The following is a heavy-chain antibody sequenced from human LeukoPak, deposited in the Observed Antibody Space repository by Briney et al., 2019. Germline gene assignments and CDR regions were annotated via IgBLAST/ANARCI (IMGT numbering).Heavy chain of an antibody. CDR2: IIPIFGTA. Sequence: ASVKVSCKASGYTFTSYGISWVRQAPGQGLEWMGGIIPIFGTANYAQKFQGRVTITADESTSTAYMELSSLRSEDTAVYYCARDTYYYDSSGYYWGQGTLVTVSS. D-gene: IGHD3-22*01. CDR1: GYTFTSYG. V-gene: IGHV1-69*13. J-gene: IGHJ4*02. CDR3: ARDTYYYDSSGYY.